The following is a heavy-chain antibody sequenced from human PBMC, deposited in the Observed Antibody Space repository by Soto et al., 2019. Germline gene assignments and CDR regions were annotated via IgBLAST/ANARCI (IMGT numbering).Heavy chain of an antibody. D-gene: IGHD4-17*01. CDR3: ARGTGDYGDYVPWFDP. J-gene: IGHJ5*02. CDR1: GFTFSSYD. CDR2: IGTAGDT. V-gene: IGHV3-13*01. Sequence: GGSLRLSCAASGFTFSSYDMHWVRQATGKGLEWVSAIGTAGDTYYPGSVKGRFTISRENAKNSLYLQMNSLRAGDTAVYYCARGTGDYGDYVPWFDPWGQGALVTVSS.